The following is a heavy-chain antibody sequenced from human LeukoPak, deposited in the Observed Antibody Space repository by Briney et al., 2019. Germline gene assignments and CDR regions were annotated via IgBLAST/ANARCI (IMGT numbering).Heavy chain of an antibody. CDR1: GFPYSSYW. V-gene: IGHV3-74*01. Sequence: GGTLRLTCAACGFPYSSYWMHWVRQALGKGLVWVTRINGDGCSTTYADSAKGRFTISRDNAKSTLYLQMNSLRAEDTAVYYCARGSYGDYLDYWGQGTLVSVSS. J-gene: IGHJ4*02. D-gene: IGHD3-10*01. CDR3: ARGSYGDYLDY. CDR2: INGDGCST.